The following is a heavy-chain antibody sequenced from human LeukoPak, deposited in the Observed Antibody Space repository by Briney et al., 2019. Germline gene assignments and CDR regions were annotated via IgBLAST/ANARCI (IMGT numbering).Heavy chain of an antibody. D-gene: IGHD3-3*01. J-gene: IGHJ6*03. CDR3: ARNTIFGVAHYYYYYMDV. CDR2: IIPIFGTA. Sequence: ASVKVSCKASGGTFSSYAISWVRQAPGQGLEWMGGIIPIFGTANYAQKFQGRVTITTDESTSTAYMELSSLRSEDTAVYYCARNTIFGVAHYYYYYMDVWGKGTTVTVSS. CDR1: GGTFSSYA. V-gene: IGHV1-69*05.